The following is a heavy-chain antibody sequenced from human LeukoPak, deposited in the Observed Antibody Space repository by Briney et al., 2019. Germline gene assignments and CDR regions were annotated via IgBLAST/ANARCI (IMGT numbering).Heavy chain of an antibody. V-gene: IGHV4-39*01. D-gene: IGHD6-19*01. CDR2: IYYSGSA. J-gene: IGHJ4*02. CDR1: GGSIFTTSYY. Sequence: SGTLSLTCTVAGGSIFTTSYYWDWIRQSPGKGLEWIGSIYYSGSAYHSPSLKSRLTVSVDTSKNQFSLRLTSVTAADTAVYYCARRVAVAGRNHFDDWGQGTLVTVS. CDR3: ARRVAVAGRNHFDD.